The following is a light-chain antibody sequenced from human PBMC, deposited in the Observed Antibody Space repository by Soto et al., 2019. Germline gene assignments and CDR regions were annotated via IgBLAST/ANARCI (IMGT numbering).Light chain of an antibody. J-gene: IGKJ1*01. CDR2: DAS. CDR1: QSVSSY. V-gene: IGKV3-11*01. Sequence: EIVLTQSPATLSLSPGERATLSCRASQSVSSYLAWYQQKPGQAPRLLIYDASNRATGIPARFSGSGSGTDFTLTISSLEPEDFAVYYCQQYISSPLTFGQGTKVEIK. CDR3: QQYISSPLT.